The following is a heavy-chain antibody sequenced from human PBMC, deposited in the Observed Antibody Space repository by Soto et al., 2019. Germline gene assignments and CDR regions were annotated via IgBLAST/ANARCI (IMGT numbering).Heavy chain of an antibody. V-gene: IGHV4-30-2*01. CDR1: GGSITIGGYS. D-gene: IGHD3-22*01. J-gene: IGHJ4*02. CDR2: IYYSGNT. CDR3: ARRYYYERSPEYYFDY. Sequence: SETLSLTCDVSGGSITIGGYSWSWIRQPPGKGLEWIGYIYYSGNTFYNPSLKSRVTILVDRSKNQFSLRLSSVTAADTAVYYCARRYYYERSPEYYFDYWGQGTLVTVSS.